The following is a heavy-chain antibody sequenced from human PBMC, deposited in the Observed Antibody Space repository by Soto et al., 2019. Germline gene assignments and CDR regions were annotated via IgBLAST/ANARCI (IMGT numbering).Heavy chain of an antibody. CDR2: INPNSGGT. Sequence: ASVKVSCKASGYTFTGYYMHWLRQSPGQGLEWMGWINPNSGGTNYAQKFQGWVTMTRDTSISTAYMELSRLRSDDTAVYYCARDSAYTSSGWYSWYGMDVWGQGTTVTVSS. CDR3: ARDSAYTSSGWYSWYGMDV. D-gene: IGHD6-19*01. CDR1: GYTFTGYY. V-gene: IGHV1-2*04. J-gene: IGHJ6*02.